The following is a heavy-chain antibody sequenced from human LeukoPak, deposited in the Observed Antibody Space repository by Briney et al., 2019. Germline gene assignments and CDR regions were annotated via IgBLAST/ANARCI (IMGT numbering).Heavy chain of an antibody. D-gene: IGHD4-11*01. CDR2: IYTSGST. Sequence: SETLSLTCTVSGGSISSGSYYWSWIRQPAGKGLEWIGRIYTSGSTNYNPSLKSRGTLSLDKSKNQFSLQLSSVTAADTAVYYCAKTYSNYPPYFDYWGQGTLVTVSS. CDR1: GGSISSGSYY. V-gene: IGHV4-61*02. CDR3: AKTYSNYPPYFDY. J-gene: IGHJ4*02.